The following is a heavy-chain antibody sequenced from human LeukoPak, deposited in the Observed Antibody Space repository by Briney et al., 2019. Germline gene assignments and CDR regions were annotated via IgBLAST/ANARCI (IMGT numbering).Heavy chain of an antibody. Sequence: SETLSLTCTVSGGSISTYYWSWIRQPPGKGLEWIGYIYYSGSTNYNPSLKSRVSISVDTSKNQFSLGLSSVTAADTAVYYCARGGDYYGSGTYYAFDHWGQGTLVTVSS. CDR3: ARGGDYYGSGTYYAFDH. D-gene: IGHD3-10*01. CDR2: IYYSGST. J-gene: IGHJ5*02. V-gene: IGHV4-59*01. CDR1: GGSISTYY.